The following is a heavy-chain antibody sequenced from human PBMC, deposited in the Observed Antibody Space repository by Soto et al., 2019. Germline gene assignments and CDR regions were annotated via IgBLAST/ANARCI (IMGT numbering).Heavy chain of an antibody. J-gene: IGHJ3*02. CDR3: AKDGTTVVTLVGAFDI. V-gene: IGHV3-23*01. CDR2: ISGSGGST. Sequence: GGFLRLSCAASGFTFRSYAMSWVRQAPGNGLEWVSAISGSGGSTYYADSVKGRFTISRDNSKNTLYLQMNSLRAEDTAVYYCAKDGTTVVTLVGAFDIWGQGTMVTVSS. CDR1: GFTFRSYA. D-gene: IGHD4-17*01.